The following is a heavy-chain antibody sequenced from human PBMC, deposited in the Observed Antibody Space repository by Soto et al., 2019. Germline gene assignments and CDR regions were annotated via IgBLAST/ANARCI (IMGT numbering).Heavy chain of an antibody. J-gene: IGHJ6*02. CDR2: ISGSGGST. CDR3: AKDGDYSGGSCYLGYGMDV. CDR1: GFTFSSYA. Sequence: GGSLRLSCAASGFTFSSYAMSWVRQAPGKGLEWVSAISGSGGSTYYADSVKGRFTISRDNSKNTLYLQMNSLRAEDMAVYYCAKDGDYSGGSCYLGYGMDVWGQGTTVTVSS. V-gene: IGHV3-23*01. D-gene: IGHD2-15*01.